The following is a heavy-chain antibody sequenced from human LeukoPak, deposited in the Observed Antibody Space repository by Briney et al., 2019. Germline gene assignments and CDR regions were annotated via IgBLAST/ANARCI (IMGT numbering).Heavy chain of an antibody. J-gene: IGHJ4*02. Sequence: GGSLRLSCAASGFTFSIYAMSWVRQPPGKGLEEVSAISGSGGSTYYADSVKGRLTISRDNSKNTLYLQMNSLRAEDTAVYYCAKAPLSSGWSYYFDYWGQGTLVTVSS. CDR2: ISGSGGST. CDR1: GFTFSIYA. CDR3: AKAPLSSGWSYYFDY. V-gene: IGHV3-23*01. D-gene: IGHD6-19*01.